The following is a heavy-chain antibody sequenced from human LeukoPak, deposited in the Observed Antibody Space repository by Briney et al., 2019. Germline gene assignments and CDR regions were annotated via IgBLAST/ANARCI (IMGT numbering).Heavy chain of an antibody. J-gene: IGHJ4*02. CDR2: IYTSGST. D-gene: IGHD1-26*01. V-gene: IGHV4-4*09. Sequence: KPSETLSLTCTASGGSISGYYWSWIRQPPGKGLEWIGYIYTSGSTNYNPSLKSRVTISVDTSKNQFSLRLSSVTAADTAMYFCARAYSRSYSHFDDWGQGTLVTVSS. CDR1: GGSISGYY. CDR3: ARAYSRSYSHFDD.